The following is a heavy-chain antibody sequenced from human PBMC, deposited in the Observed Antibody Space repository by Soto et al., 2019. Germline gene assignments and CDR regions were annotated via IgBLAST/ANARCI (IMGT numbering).Heavy chain of an antibody. CDR3: AKGGQLLGGGYFDY. J-gene: IGHJ4*02. D-gene: IGHD6-13*01. Sequence: EVQLLESGGGLVQPGGSLRLSCAASGFTFSSYAMSWVRQAPGKGLEWVSAISGSGGSTYYADSVKGRFTISRDNSKNTLYLQRNSLGGEDTAVYYCAKGGQLLGGGYFDYWGQGTLVTVSS. CDR1: GFTFSSYA. V-gene: IGHV3-23*01. CDR2: ISGSGGST.